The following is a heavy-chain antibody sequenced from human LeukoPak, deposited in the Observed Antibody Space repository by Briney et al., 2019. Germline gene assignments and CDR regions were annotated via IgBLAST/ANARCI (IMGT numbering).Heavy chain of an antibody. CDR3: AKDLRPDGHWDIDY. CDR1: GVTFSAYS. CDR2: ITQRGDST. J-gene: IGHJ4*02. V-gene: IGHV3-23*01. D-gene: IGHD5-24*01. Sequence: GGALRLSCAASGVTFSAYSMSWGRQAPGKGLEWVSSITQRGDSTWYADSVKGRFTISRDNSKNTLYLQMNSLTVEDTAVYYCAKDLRPDGHWDIDYWGQGTLVTVSS.